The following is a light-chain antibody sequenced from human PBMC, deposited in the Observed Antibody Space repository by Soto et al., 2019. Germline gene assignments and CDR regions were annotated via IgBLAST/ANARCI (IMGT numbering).Light chain of an antibody. CDR1: TGDVGI. Sequence: QSALTQPASVSGSPGQSITISCSGATGDVGIVSWYQHHPGKPPKLMIHEVTKRPSGVSDRFSGSKSGNSASLTISGLQAEDEADYFCCSFGSSGYVSGTGTKLTVL. J-gene: IGLJ1*01. CDR2: EVT. CDR3: CSFGSSGYV. V-gene: IGLV2-23*02.